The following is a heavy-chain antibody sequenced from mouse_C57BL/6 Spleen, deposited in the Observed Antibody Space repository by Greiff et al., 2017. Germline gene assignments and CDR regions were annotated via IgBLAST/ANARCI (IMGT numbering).Heavy chain of an antibody. V-gene: IGHV1-55*01. Sequence: QVQLQQSGAELVKPGASVKMSCKASGYTFTSYWITWVKQRPGQGLEWIGDIYPGSGSTNYNEKFKSKATLTVDTSSSTAYMQLSSLTSEDSAVYYCARRQLGSSYVKAFDVWGTGTTVTVSS. CDR2: IYPGSGST. J-gene: IGHJ1*03. CDR3: ARRQLGSSYVKAFDV. D-gene: IGHD1-1*01. CDR1: GYTFTSYW.